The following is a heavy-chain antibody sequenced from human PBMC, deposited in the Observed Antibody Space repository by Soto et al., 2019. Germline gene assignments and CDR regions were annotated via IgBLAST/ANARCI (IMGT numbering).Heavy chain of an antibody. V-gene: IGHV3-23*01. CDR1: GFTFSSYA. CDR3: AKSAYDGSELERPKDSDYYMDV. CDR2: ISGSGGST. D-gene: IGHD1-1*01. Sequence: PGGSLRLSCAASGFTFSSYAMSWVRQAPGKGLEWVSAISGSGGSTYYADSVKGRFTISRDNSKNTLYLQMNSLRAEDTAVYYCAKSAYDGSELERPKDSDYYMDVLGKGNTVTVSS. J-gene: IGHJ6*03.